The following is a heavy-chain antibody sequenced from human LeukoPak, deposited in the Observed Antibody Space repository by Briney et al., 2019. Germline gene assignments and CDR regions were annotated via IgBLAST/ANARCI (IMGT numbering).Heavy chain of an antibody. V-gene: IGHV1-69*01. J-gene: IGHJ3*02. D-gene: IGHD3-22*01. Sequence: SVKVSCKASGGTFSSYAISWVRQAPGQGLEWMGGIIPIFGTANYAQKFQGRVTITADESTSTAYMELSSLRSEDTAVYYCARVVNYYDSSGEDAFDIWGQGTMVTVSS. CDR1: GGTFSSYA. CDR2: IIPIFGTA. CDR3: ARVVNYYDSSGEDAFDI.